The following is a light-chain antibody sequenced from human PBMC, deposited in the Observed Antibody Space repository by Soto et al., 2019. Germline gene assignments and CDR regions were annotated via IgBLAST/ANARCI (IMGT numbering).Light chain of an antibody. CDR2: EVS. CDR1: SGDVGNYDL. V-gene: IGLV2-23*02. CDR3: CSYAGNGAWV. J-gene: IGLJ3*02. Sequence: QSALTQPASVSGSPGQSITISCSGSSGDVGNYDLVSWYQQIPGKAPQLMIFEVSRRPSRVSDRFSGSKSGNTASLTISGLQAEDEGDFYCCSYAGNGAWVFGVGTKLTVL.